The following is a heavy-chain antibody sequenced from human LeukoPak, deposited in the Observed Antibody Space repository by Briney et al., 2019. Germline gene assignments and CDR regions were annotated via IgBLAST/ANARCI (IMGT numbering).Heavy chain of an antibody. CDR3: ARGVDYDFWSGTLFDP. CDR1: GGSISSYY. Sequence: SETLSLTCTVPGGSISSYYWSWIRQPPGKGLEWIGYIYYSGSTNYNPSLKSRVTISVDTSKNQFSLNLNSVTAADTAVYFCARGVDYDFWSGTLFDPWGQGTLVSVSS. J-gene: IGHJ5*02. CDR2: IYYSGST. D-gene: IGHD3-3*01. V-gene: IGHV4-59*01.